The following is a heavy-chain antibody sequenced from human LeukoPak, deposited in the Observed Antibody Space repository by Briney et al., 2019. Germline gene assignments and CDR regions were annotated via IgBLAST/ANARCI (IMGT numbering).Heavy chain of an antibody. Sequence: PSETLSLTCAVSGYSISSGYYWGWIRQPPGKGLEWIGSIYHSGSTYYNPSLKSRGTISVDTSKNQFSLKLSSVTAADTAVCYCARTYYYDSNGYFNYWGQGTLVTVSS. V-gene: IGHV4-38-2*01. J-gene: IGHJ4*02. D-gene: IGHD3-22*01. CDR2: IYHSGST. CDR3: ARTYYYDSNGYFNY. CDR1: GYSISSGYY.